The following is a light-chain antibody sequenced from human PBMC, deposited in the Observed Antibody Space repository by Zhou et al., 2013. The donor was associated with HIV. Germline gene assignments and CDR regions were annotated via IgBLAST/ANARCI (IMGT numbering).Light chain of an antibody. Sequence: EFVLTQSPGTLSLSPGERATLSCWASQSVSSNYLAWYQQKPGQAPRLLLYDASKRATGVPARFSGSGSGTDFTLTISRLEAEDFTLYYCQQYGSSPPFTFGPGTKVDI. V-gene: IGKV3-20*01. CDR2: DAS. J-gene: IGKJ3*01. CDR1: QSVSSNY. CDR3: QQYGSSPPFT.